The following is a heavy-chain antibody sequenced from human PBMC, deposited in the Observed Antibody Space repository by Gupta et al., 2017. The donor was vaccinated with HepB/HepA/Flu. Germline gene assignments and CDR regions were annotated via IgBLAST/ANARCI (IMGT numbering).Heavy chain of an antibody. D-gene: IGHD4-23*01. V-gene: IGHV3-7*01. CDR1: GFTFSSHY. CDR3: ASVPGGKEGGYIDF. Sequence: EVQLVESGGNLVQPGGSLRLSCAASGFTFSSHYMSWVRQAPGKGLEWVANIKEDGSDSYYVDSVKGRFTISIDNAKNSLYLQMNSLRDEDTAVYYCASVPGGKEGGYIDFWGQGTLVTVSS. CDR2: IKEDGSDS. J-gene: IGHJ4*02.